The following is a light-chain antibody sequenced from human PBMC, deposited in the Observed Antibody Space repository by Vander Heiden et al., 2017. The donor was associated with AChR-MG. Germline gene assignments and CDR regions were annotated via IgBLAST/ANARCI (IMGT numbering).Light chain of an antibody. J-gene: IGLJ3*02. CDR2: SNK. V-gene: IGLV1-44*01. CDR3: AAWDDSLNGRV. Sequence: QSVLTPPPSASGPPGQRVTLSCSGSSSNIGSNHVNWYQQLPGTAPKLLIYSNKQRPSGVPDRFSGSKSGTSASLAISGLQSEDEADYYCAAWDDSLNGRVFGGGTKLTVL. CDR1: SSNIGSNH.